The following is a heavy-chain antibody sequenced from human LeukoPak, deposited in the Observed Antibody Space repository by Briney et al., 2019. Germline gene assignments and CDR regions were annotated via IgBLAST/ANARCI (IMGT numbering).Heavy chain of an antibody. Sequence: PGGSLRLSCEASGFTFSSYAMSWVRQAPGKGLEWVSGISGSGGSTYYADSVKGRFTISRDNSMNTLYLQMNSLRAEDTAVYYCVKITMTVVADLDYWGQGTLVTVSS. CDR1: GFTFSSYA. J-gene: IGHJ4*02. CDR2: ISGSGGST. V-gene: IGHV3-23*01. CDR3: VKITMTVVADLDY. D-gene: IGHD3-22*01.